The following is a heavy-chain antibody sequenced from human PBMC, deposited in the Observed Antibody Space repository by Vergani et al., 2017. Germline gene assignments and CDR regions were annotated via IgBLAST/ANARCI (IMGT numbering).Heavy chain of an antibody. Sequence: EVQLLESGGGLVQPGGSLRLSCAASGFTFSSYAMSWVRQAPGKGLEWVSAISGSGGSTYYADSVKGRFTISRDNSKNSLYLQMNSLRTEDTALYYCAKALTGMTKHGYWGQGTLVTVSS. J-gene: IGHJ4*02. CDR1: GFTFSSYA. V-gene: IGHV3-23*01. D-gene: IGHD3-16*01. CDR2: ISGSGGST. CDR3: AKALTGMTKHGY.